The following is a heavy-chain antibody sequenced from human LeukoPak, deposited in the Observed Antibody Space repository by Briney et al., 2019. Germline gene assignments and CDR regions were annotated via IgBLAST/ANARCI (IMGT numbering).Heavy chain of an antibody. D-gene: IGHD1-26*01. Sequence: GGSLRLSCAASGFTVSGNYMSWVRQAPGKGLEWVSVIYSGGSTYYADSVKGRFTISRDNSKNTLYLQMNSLRAEDTAVYYCARDRMGATPTYWGQGTLVTVSS. CDR2: IYSGGST. CDR3: ARDRMGATPTY. CDR1: GFTVSGNY. J-gene: IGHJ4*02. V-gene: IGHV3-66*01.